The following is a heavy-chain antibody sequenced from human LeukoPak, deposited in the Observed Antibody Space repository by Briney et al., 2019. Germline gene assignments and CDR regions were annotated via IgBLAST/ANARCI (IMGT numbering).Heavy chain of an antibody. J-gene: IGHJ4*02. CDR1: GFTFSNYD. CDR2: IGTAGDT. D-gene: IGHD3-22*01. Sequence: PGGSLRLSCAASGFTFSNYDMHWVRQVTGKGLEWVSGIGTAGDTYYPGSVKGRFTISRENAKNSLYPQMNSLRAGDTAVYYCAKDSRFSSSGPFDYWGQGTLVTVSS. CDR3: AKDSRFSSSGPFDY. V-gene: IGHV3-13*01.